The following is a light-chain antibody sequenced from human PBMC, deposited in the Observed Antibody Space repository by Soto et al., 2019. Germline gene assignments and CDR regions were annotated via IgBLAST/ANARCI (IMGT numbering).Light chain of an antibody. J-gene: IGKJ4*01. Sequence: DIQMTQSPASVSASVGDRVTITCRAGQGVSNWLAWYQQKPGKAPKLLIYAASSLQSGDPSRFSGNGSESNYTLTISSLEPADFDTYYCQDDNSRPLTSGGGTKVVVK. V-gene: IGKV1-12*01. CDR2: AAS. CDR1: QGVSNW. CDR3: QDDNSRPLT.